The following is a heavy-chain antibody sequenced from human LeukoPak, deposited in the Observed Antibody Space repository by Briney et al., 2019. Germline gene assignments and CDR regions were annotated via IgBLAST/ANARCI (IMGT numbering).Heavy chain of an antibody. V-gene: IGHV3-15*01. Sequence: GRSLRLSCAASGFTFNAAWMNWVRQAPGKGLEWVGRIKSKSNGGTTYFAAPVKDRFAISRDDSKHTVNLQMDSLRTEDTGVYYCVADLPGTNSPYFDYWGQGTLVTVSS. D-gene: IGHD1-1*01. CDR2: IKSKSNGGTT. CDR1: GFTFNAAW. CDR3: VADLPGTNSPYFDY. J-gene: IGHJ4*02.